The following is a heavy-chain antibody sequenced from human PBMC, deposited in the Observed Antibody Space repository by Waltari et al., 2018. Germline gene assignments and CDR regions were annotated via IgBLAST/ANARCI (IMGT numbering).Heavy chain of an antibody. CDR1: GFSCGSYS. Sequence: EVELVESGGDLVQPGVSLRLSCAASGFSCGSYSMNWVRQAPGKGLEWISYISRGGTPIHYADSVKGRFTISRDNDKNALYLQMNSLRDEDTAVYFCASLQTSGSLFEIWGQGTLVTVSS. D-gene: IGHD1-26*01. CDR2: ISRGGTPI. CDR3: ASLQTSGSLFEI. J-gene: IGHJ4*02. V-gene: IGHV3-48*02.